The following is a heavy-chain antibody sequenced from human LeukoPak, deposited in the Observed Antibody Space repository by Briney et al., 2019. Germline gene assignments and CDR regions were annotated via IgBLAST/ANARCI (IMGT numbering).Heavy chain of an antibody. CDR2: LYSGGDT. Sequence: GGSLRLSCAASGFTVSSNYMTWVRQAPGKGLEWVSVLYSGGDTYYADSVKGRFTISRDNSKNTLYLQLNTLRAEDTAVYYCAAPRGYYYGSGSYYAFDYWGQGTLVTVSS. V-gene: IGHV3-53*01. J-gene: IGHJ4*02. CDR3: AAPRGYYYGSGSYYAFDY. CDR1: GFTVSSNY. D-gene: IGHD3-10*01.